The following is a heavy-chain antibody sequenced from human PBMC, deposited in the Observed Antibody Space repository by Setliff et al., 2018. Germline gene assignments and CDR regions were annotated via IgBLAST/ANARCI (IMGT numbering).Heavy chain of an antibody. CDR3: ARGKRWLHLRPWFDP. D-gene: IGHD5-12*01. CDR1: GVAINSHY. V-gene: IGHV4-59*11. CDR2: IDSSGTT. Sequence: SETLSLTCTVSGVAINSHYWNWIRQPPERGLEWIGFIDSSGTTRYNSSLGSRVSISLDTSKTQFSLKLSSVTAADTAVYYCARGKRWLHLRPWFDPWGQGTLVTVSS. J-gene: IGHJ5*02.